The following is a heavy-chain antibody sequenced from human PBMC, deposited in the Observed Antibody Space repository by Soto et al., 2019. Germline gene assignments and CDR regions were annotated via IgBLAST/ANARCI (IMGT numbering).Heavy chain of an antibody. D-gene: IGHD6-19*01. CDR1: GGSISGSY. J-gene: IGHJ4*02. CDR3: ARSVAVPGAHVDY. V-gene: IGHV4-59*01. CDR2: VYYTGST. Sequence: SETLSLTCSVSGGSISGSYWSWIRQSPGKGLEWLGYVYYTGSTNYSPSLRSRVSISVDTSKNEFSLRLSSVTAADTAVYFCARSVAVPGAHVDYWGQGTQVTVSS.